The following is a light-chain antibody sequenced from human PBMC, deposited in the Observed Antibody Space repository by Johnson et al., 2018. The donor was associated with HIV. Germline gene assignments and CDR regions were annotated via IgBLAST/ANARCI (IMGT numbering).Light chain of an antibody. Sequence: QAVLTQPPSVSAAPGQKVTIPCSGSSSNIGKNSVSWYQQLPGTAPKLLIYESNKRPSGIPDRFSGSKSGTSATLGISGLQTGDEADYYCGTWDSRLNVYLVGPGTKVTVL. CDR2: ESN. J-gene: IGLJ1*01. CDR3: GTWDSRLNVYL. CDR1: SSNIGKNS. V-gene: IGLV1-51*02.